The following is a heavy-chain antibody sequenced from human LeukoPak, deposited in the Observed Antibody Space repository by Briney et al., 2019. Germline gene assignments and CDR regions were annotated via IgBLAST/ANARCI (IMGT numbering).Heavy chain of an antibody. CDR1: GFTFSSYG. V-gene: IGHV3-30*03. CDR3: ARGIVVVTLDV. Sequence: GGSLRLSCAASGFTFSSYGMHWVRQAPGKGLEWVAVISYDGSNKYYADSVKGRFTISRDNSKNTLYLRMNSLRAEDTAVYYCARGIVVVTLDVWGQGTTVTVSS. J-gene: IGHJ6*02. D-gene: IGHD2-21*02. CDR2: ISYDGSNK.